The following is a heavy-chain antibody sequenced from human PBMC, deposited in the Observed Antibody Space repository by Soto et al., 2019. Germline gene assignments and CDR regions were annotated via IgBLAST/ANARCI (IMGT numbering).Heavy chain of an antibody. CDR1: GFSFSDYF. J-gene: IGHJ5*02. Sequence: ASVKVSCKASGFSFSDYFMHWVGQAPGRGLEWMGMINPSGDRTEYAQKFQGRVTITRDTSTSTVYMDLSSLRYEDTAVYYCVRHNSKNYGTPAAISWFQAWGQGTPVTLSS. V-gene: IGHV1-46*01. D-gene: IGHD2-2*01. CDR2: INPSGDRT. CDR3: VRHNSKNYGTPAAISWFQA.